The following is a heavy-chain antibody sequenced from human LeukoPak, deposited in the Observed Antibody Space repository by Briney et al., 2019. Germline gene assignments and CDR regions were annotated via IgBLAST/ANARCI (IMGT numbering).Heavy chain of an antibody. CDR3: ARGRDSGYLCYYYYMDV. CDR1: GYTFTSYD. D-gene: IGHD5-12*01. CDR2: MNPNSGNT. J-gene: IGHJ6*03. Sequence: WASVKVSCKASGYTFTSYDINWVRQATGQGLEWMGWMNPNSGNTGYAQKFQGRVNMTRNTSISTAYMELSSLRSEDTAVYYCARGRDSGYLCYYYYMDVWGKGTTVTVSS. V-gene: IGHV1-8*01.